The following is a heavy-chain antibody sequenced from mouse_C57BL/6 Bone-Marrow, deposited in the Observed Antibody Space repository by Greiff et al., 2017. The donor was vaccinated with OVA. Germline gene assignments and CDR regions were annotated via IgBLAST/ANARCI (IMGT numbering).Heavy chain of an antibody. CDR1: GYTFTSYW. CDR2: IHPNSGST. Sequence: QVQLQQPGAELVKPGASVKLSCKASGYTFTSYWMHWVKQRPGQGLEWIGMIHPNSGSTNYNEKFKSKATLTVDKSSSTAHMQLSSLTSEDSAVYYCASPYSNYWCAYWGQGTLVTVSA. D-gene: IGHD2-5*01. CDR3: ASPYSNYWCAY. J-gene: IGHJ3*01. V-gene: IGHV1-64*01.